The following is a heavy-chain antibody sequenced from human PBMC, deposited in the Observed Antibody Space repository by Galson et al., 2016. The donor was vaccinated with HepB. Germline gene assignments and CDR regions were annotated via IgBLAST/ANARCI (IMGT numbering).Heavy chain of an antibody. CDR1: GYTFSNYA. J-gene: IGHJ4*02. D-gene: IGHD4-17*01. Sequence: SVKVSCKASGYTFSNYAIAWARQAPGQGLEWMGWISAYTGDTNYAQNLQDRVTLTTDTSTDTAYLELRSLRSDDPAVYYCARHVYGDYDRDYWGQGSLITVSS. CDR2: ISAYTGDT. CDR3: ARHVYGDYDRDY. V-gene: IGHV1-18*01.